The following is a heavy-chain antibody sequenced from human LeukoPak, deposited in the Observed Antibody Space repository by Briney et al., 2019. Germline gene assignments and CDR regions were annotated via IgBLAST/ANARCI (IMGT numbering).Heavy chain of an antibody. D-gene: IGHD3-22*01. J-gene: IGHJ4*02. CDR1: GYTFTGYY. V-gene: IGHV1-2*02. CDR2: INPNSGGT. Sequence: VASVEVFCKASGYTFTGYYMHWVRQAAGQGPDWMGWINPNSGGTNYAQKFQGRVTMTRDTSISTAYMELSRLRSDDTAVYYCARGITMIVVVIGALDYWGQGTLVTVSS. CDR3: ARGITMIVVVIGALDY.